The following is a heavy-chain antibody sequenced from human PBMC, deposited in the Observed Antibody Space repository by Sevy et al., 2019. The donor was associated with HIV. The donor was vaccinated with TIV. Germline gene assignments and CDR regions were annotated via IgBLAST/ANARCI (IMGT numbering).Heavy chain of an antibody. V-gene: IGHV3-48*03. J-gene: IGHJ4*02. D-gene: IGHD4-17*01. CDR3: ARDLPPSATTVAHFDY. CDR2: ISNTGRTI. Sequence: GGSLRLSCAASGFTFSSYEMIWVRQAPGRGLEWVSYISNTGRTISYSYSVRGRFTVSRDNAKNSLYLHMNSLRAEDAATYYCARDLPPSATTVAHFDYWGRGTLVTVSS. CDR1: GFTFSSYE.